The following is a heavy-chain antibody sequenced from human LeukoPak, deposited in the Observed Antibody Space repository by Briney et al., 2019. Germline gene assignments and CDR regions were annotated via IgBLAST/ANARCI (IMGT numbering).Heavy chain of an antibody. CDR2: IYHSGST. Sequence: SETLSLTCTVSGYSISSGYYWGWIRQPPGKGLEWIGSIYHSGSTYYNPSLKSRVTISVDTSKNQFSLKLSSVTAADTAVYYCARFMIKGDCWGQGTLVTVSS. D-gene: IGHD3-16*01. J-gene: IGHJ4*02. CDR1: GYSISSGYY. CDR3: ARFMIKGDC. V-gene: IGHV4-38-2*02.